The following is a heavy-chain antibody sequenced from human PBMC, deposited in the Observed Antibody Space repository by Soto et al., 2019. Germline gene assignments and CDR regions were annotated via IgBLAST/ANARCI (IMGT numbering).Heavy chain of an antibody. CDR3: AKSVLEYYYSYGMDV. Sequence: QVQLVESGGGVVQPGRSLRLSCAASGFTFSSYGVHWVRQAPGKGLEWVAVISYDGSNKYYADSVKGRFTISRDNSKNTLYLQMNSLRAEDTAVYYCAKSVLEYYYSYGMDVWGQGTTVTVSS. J-gene: IGHJ6*02. CDR2: ISYDGSNK. CDR1: GFTFSSYG. D-gene: IGHD1-1*01. V-gene: IGHV3-30*18.